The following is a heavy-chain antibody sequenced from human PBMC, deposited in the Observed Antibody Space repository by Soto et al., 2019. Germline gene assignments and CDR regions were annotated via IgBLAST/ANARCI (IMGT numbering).Heavy chain of an antibody. CDR3: AKAGCPQGSGRAPFDY. V-gene: IGHV3-30*18. CDR1: GFTFSSYG. D-gene: IGHD1-26*01. J-gene: IGHJ4*02. Sequence: QVQLVESGGGVVQPGRSLRLSCAASGFTFSSYGMHWVRQAPGKGLEWVAVISYDGSNKYYADSVKGRFTISRDNSKNTLYVPMNRLRAEETAVYYFAKAGCPQGSGRAPFDYWGQGTLVTVSS. CDR2: ISYDGSNK.